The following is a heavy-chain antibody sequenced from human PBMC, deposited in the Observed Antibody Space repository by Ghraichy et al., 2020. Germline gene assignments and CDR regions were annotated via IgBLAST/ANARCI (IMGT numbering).Heavy chain of an antibody. CDR3: AKGPSGYLGYFDY. D-gene: IGHD3-3*01. CDR1: GFTFSNYG. Sequence: GGSLRLSCAASGFTFSNYGIHWVRQAPGKGLEWVTVISNDGSKKHYADSVKGRFTISRDNSKNTLYLQMNSLRAEDTAVYYCAKGPSGYLGYFDYWGQGTLVTVSS. V-gene: IGHV3-30*18. J-gene: IGHJ4*02. CDR2: ISNDGSKK.